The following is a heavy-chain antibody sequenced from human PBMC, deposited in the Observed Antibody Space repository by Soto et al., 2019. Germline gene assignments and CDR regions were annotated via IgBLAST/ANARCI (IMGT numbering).Heavy chain of an antibody. Sequence: QVQLVQSGAEVKKPGASVKVSCKASGYSCTTYGISWVRQAPGQGLEWMGWISDYNGNTNYEKKFQGRVTMTTDTSTRTAYMELKSLRSDDTAVYYCAREGYYSGSESYSPPRYYGMDVWGQGTTVTVS. J-gene: IGHJ6*02. CDR2: ISDYNGNT. V-gene: IGHV1-18*01. CDR3: AREGYYSGSESYSPPRYYGMDV. D-gene: IGHD3-10*01. CDR1: GYSCTTYG.